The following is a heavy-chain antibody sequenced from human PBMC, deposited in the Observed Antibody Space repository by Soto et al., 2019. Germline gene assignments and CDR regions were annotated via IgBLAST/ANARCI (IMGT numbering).Heavy chain of an antibody. CDR2: ISGYNGNT. V-gene: IGHV1-18*01. CDR1: GYAISRYR. J-gene: IGHJ5*01. D-gene: IGHD2-8*01. Sequence: QVQLVQSGAEMKQPGASVKVSCKTSGYAISRYRLSWVRQGPGQGIEWMGWISGYNGNTDYAQKFQGRVTMTTDTSTRRVYMELRRLRSDDTAVYYCARDLGPPNWFDSWGQGTLVTVSS. CDR3: ARDLGPPNWFDS.